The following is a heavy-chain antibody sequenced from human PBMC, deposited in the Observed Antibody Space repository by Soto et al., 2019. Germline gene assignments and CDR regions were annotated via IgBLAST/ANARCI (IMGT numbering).Heavy chain of an antibody. CDR3: ARDRLELPYYYYYYMDV. Sequence: GGSLRLSCAASGFTVSSNYMSWVRQAPGKGLEWVSVIYSGGSTYYADSVKGRFTISRDNSKNTVYLQMNSLRAEDTAVYYCARDRLELPYYYYYYMDVWGKGATVTVSS. CDR2: IYSGGST. V-gene: IGHV3-66*01. CDR1: GFTVSSNY. J-gene: IGHJ6*03. D-gene: IGHD1-7*01.